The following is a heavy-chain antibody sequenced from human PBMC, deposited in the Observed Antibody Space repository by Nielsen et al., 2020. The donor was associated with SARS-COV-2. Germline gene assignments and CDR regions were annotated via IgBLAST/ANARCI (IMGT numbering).Heavy chain of an antibody. Sequence: WIRQPPGKGLEWVAVISYDGSNKYYADSVKGRFTISRDNSKNTLYLQMNSLRAEDTAVYYCARASGATYRAWFDPWGQGTLVTVSS. V-gene: IGHV3-30-3*01. CDR2: ISYDGSNK. D-gene: IGHD1-26*01. J-gene: IGHJ5*02. CDR3: ARASGATYRAWFDP.